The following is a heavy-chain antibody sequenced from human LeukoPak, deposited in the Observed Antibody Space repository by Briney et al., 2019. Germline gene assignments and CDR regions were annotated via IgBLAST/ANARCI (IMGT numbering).Heavy chain of an antibody. Sequence: SETLSLTCGVYGGVYGGAFSGYYWSWIRQPPGKGLGWIGEIKQGGSANYSPSLKSRVTISMDTSKNQFSLELTSVTAADTSVYYCARGGSSWYGAFDIWGQGTVVTVSS. CDR2: IKQGGSA. CDR3: ARGGSSWYGAFDI. J-gene: IGHJ3*02. V-gene: IGHV4-34*01. D-gene: IGHD6-13*01. CDR1: GGAFSGYY.